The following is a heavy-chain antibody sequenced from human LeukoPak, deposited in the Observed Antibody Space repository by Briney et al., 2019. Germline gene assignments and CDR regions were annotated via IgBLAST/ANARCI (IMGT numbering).Heavy chain of an antibody. CDR1: GFTFSNYA. Sequence: GGSLRLSCAASGFTFSNYAMSWVRQAAGKGLEWVSTISGRGGSTYYADSVKGRFTISRDNSRNTLYLQMNSLRAEDTAVYYCSYYYDSSGYLDYSGQGTLVTVSS. D-gene: IGHD3-22*01. J-gene: IGHJ4*02. V-gene: IGHV3-23*01. CDR3: SYYYDSSGYLDY. CDR2: ISGRGGST.